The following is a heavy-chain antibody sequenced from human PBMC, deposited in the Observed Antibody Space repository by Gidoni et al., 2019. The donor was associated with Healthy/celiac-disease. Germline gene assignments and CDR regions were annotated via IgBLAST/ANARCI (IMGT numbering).Heavy chain of an antibody. CDR1: GFPFDDYA. Sequence: EVQLVASGGGLVQPGRSLRLSCAASGFPFDDYAMHWVRQAPGKGLEWVSGISWNSGSIGYADSVKGRFTISRDNAKNSLYLQMNSLRAEDTALYYCAKDIAAAASQNYFDYWGQGTLVTVSS. CDR3: AKDIAAAASQNYFDY. J-gene: IGHJ4*02. CDR2: ISWNSGSI. D-gene: IGHD6-13*01. V-gene: IGHV3-9*01.